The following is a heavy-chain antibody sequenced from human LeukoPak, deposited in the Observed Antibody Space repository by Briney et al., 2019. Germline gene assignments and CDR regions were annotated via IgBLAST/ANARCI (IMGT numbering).Heavy chain of an antibody. CDR2: INHSGST. CDR1: GGSFSGYY. CDR3: ARYCSSTSCFSWYYGMAV. D-gene: IGHD2-2*01. V-gene: IGHV4-34*01. J-gene: IGHJ6*04. Sequence: PSETLSLTCAVYGGSFSGYYWSWIRQPPGKGLEWIGEINHSGSTNYNPSLKSRVTISVDTSKNQFSLKLSSVAAADTAVYYCARYCSSTSCFSWYYGMAVWGKGTTVTVSS.